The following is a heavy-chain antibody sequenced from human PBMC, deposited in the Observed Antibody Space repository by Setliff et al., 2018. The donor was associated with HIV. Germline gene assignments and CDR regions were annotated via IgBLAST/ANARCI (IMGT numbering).Heavy chain of an antibody. CDR3: VRRGGAAAGGPHNWFDP. J-gene: IGHJ5*02. Sequence: PGGSLRLSCAVSGFTFTNYAMSWVRQAPGKGLEWVAFIRYTGNDKSYADSVKGRFTISRDNSKNTLYLEMNSLKIEDTAVYYCVRRGGAAAGGPHNWFDPWGQGTLVTVSS. D-gene: IGHD6-13*01. V-gene: IGHV3-30*02. CDR1: GFTFTNYA. CDR2: IRYTGNDK.